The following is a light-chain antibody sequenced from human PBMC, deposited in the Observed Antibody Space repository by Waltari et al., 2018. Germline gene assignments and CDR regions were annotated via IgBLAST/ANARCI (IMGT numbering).Light chain of an antibody. J-gene: IGKJ1*01. CDR3: QKYGRLPAT. CDR1: QSVGRT. V-gene: IGKV3-20*01. Sequence: EIVLTQSPGTLSLSPGQRSTLFCRASQSVGRTLAWYQQKPGQAPRPLIYAASTRATGIPDRFSATGSGTDFSLTISRLEPEDFAVYYCQKYGRLPATFGRGTTVEIK. CDR2: AAS.